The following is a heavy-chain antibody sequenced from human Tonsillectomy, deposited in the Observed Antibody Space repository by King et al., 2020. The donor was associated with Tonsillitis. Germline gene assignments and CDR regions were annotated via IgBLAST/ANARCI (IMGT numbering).Heavy chain of an antibody. V-gene: IGHV3-23*04. CDR1: GFTFSSYA. D-gene: IGHD2-15*01. CDR2: ISGSGRSA. Sequence: GQLVQSGGGLVQPGGSLRLSCAASGFTFSSYAMSWVRQAPGKGLEWVSAISGSGRSAYYADSVKGRFTISRDNSKNTLYLQMNSLRAEDTAVYYCAKDAVTGGWSDYYGMDVWGQGTTVTVSS. CDR3: AKDAVTGGWSDYYGMDV. J-gene: IGHJ6*02.